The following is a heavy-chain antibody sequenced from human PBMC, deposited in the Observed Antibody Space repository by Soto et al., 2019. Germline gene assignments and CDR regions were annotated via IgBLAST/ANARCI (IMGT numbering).Heavy chain of an antibody. CDR2: LKSEAAGGTT. D-gene: IGHD3-22*01. Sequence: CAASGFAFSSSWMSLVRQAPGKWLEWVGRLKSEAAGGTTDYAAPVKGRFTISRDDSKNTLYLQMNSLKTDDTAVYYCSYDSSRGDYWGLGTLVTVSS. CDR3: SYDSSRGDY. J-gene: IGHJ4*02. CDR1: GFAFSSSW. V-gene: IGHV3-15*01.